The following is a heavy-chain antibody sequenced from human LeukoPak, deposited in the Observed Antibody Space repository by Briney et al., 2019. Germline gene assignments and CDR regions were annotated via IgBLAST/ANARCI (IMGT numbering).Heavy chain of an antibody. D-gene: IGHD6-13*01. CDR2: IYYSGST. CDR1: GGSISSSSYY. V-gene: IGHV4-61*05. CDR3: ARTLAAAGTFYAFDI. J-gene: IGHJ3*02. Sequence: SETLSLTCTVSGGSISSSSYYWGWIRQPPGKGLEWIGYIYYSGSTNYNPSLKSRVTISVDTSKNQFPLKLSSVTAADTAVYYCARTLAAAGTFYAFDIWGQGTMVTVSS.